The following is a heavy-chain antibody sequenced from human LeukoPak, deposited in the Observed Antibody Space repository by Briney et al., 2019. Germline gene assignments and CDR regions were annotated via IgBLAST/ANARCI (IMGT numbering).Heavy chain of an antibody. D-gene: IGHD3-10*01. V-gene: IGHV3-21*01. CDR1: GFTFSSYS. CDR3: AKDVVRMLRGVLD. CDR2: ISSSSSYI. Sequence: PGGSLRLSCAASGFTFSSYSMNWVRQAPGKGLEWVSSISSSSSYIYYADSVKGRFTISRDNSKNTLYLQMNSLRAEDTAVYYCAKDVVRMLRGVLDWGQGALVTVSS. J-gene: IGHJ4*02.